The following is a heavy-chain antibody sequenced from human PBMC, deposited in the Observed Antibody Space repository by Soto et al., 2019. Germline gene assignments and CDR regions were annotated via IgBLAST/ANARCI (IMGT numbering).Heavy chain of an antibody. J-gene: IGHJ6*02. Sequence: PSETLSLTCTVSGGSISSYYWSWIRQPPGKGPEWIGCIYYSGSTNYNPSLKSRVTISVDTSKNQFSLKLSSVTAADTAVYYCARMAAGSDYYYGMDVWGQGTTVTAP. D-gene: IGHD6-13*01. V-gene: IGHV4-59*01. CDR2: IYYSGST. CDR3: ARMAAGSDYYYGMDV. CDR1: GGSISSYY.